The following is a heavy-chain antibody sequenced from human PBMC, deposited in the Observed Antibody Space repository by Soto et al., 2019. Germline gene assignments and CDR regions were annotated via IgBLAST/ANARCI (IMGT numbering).Heavy chain of an antibody. CDR1: GFTFSDYS. CDR2: ISSSISYT. Sequence: QVQLVESGGGLVKPGGSLRLSCAASGFTFSDYSMSWIRQAPGKGLEWISYISSSISYTEYTDSVKGRFTISRDNGKNSLYLQMNSLRAEDPAVYYCAGPGTRDYGFIIYWGQGTPVTVSS. V-gene: IGHV3-11*05. CDR3: AGPGTRDYGFIIY. D-gene: IGHD4-17*01. J-gene: IGHJ4*02.